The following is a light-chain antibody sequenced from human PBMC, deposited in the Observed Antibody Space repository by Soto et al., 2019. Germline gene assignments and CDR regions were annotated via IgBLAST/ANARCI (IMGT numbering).Light chain of an antibody. J-gene: IGKJ1*01. Sequence: EIVLTQSPGTLSLSPGERATLSCRASESVSNNYLAWYQRKPGQAPRLLIYGASYRAPDIPYRFSGSGSGTYFTLTIARLEAEYFALYICQQYGSTPPTFGLGTKVEI. CDR3: QQYGSTPPT. CDR2: GAS. CDR1: ESVSNNY. V-gene: IGKV3-20*01.